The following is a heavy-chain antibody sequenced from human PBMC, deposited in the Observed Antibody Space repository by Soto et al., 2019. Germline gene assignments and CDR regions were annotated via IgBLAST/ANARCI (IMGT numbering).Heavy chain of an antibody. V-gene: IGHV5-51*01. D-gene: IGHD3-10*01. CDR2: IYPGDSDT. Sequence: GESLKISCKGSGYSFTSYWIGWVRQMPGKGLEWMGIIYPGDSDTRYSPSFQGQVTISADKSISTAYLQWSSLKASDTAMYYCARSLYYYGSGSYYRSYYYGMDVWGQGTTVTVSS. CDR1: GYSFTSYW. CDR3: ARSLYYYGSGSYYRSYYYGMDV. J-gene: IGHJ6*02.